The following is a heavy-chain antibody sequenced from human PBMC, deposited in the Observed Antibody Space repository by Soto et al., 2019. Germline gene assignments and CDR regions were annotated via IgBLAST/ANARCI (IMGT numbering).Heavy chain of an antibody. CDR2: ISAYNGNT. CDR3: AREGIYCSSTSCTTEDVYYYYYMDV. CDR1: GYTFTSYG. J-gene: IGHJ6*03. V-gene: IGHV1-18*01. D-gene: IGHD2-2*01. Sequence: ASVKVSCKASGYTFTSYGISWVRQAPGQGLEWMGWISAYNGNTNYAQKLQGRVTMTTDKSTSTAYMELRSLRSDDTAVYYCAREGIYCSSTSCTTEDVYYYYYMDVWGKGTTVTVSS.